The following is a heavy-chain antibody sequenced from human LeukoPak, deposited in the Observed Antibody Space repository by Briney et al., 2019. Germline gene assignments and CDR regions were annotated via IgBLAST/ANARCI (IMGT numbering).Heavy chain of an antibody. D-gene: IGHD5-18*01. CDR1: GVTVSSNY. J-gene: IGHJ4*02. Sequence: GGSLRLPCAASGVTVSSNYMSWVRQAPGKGLEWVSVIYSGGSTYYADSVKGRFTISRDNSKNTLYLQMNSLRAEDTAVYYCARGQNTAMVQFDYWGQGTLVTVSS. CDR2: IYSGGST. V-gene: IGHV3-66*01. CDR3: ARGQNTAMVQFDY.